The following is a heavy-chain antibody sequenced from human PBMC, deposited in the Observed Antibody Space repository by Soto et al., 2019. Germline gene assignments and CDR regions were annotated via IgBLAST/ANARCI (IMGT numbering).Heavy chain of an antibody. CDR1: GFTFSSYA. CDR2: ISYDGSNK. V-gene: IGHV3-30-3*01. D-gene: IGHD3-22*01. CDR3: ARSSDSSGYSPDDAFDI. Sequence: PGGSLRLSCAASGFTFSSYAMHWVRQAPGKGLEWVAVISYDGSNKYYADSVKGRFTISRDNSKNTLYLQMNSLRAEDTAVYYCARSSDSSGYSPDDAFDIWGQGTMVTVSS. J-gene: IGHJ3*02.